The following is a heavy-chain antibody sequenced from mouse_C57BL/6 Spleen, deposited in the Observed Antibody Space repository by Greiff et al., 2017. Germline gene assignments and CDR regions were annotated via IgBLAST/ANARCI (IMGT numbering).Heavy chain of an antibody. J-gene: IGHJ2*01. CDR2: IDPSDSYT. CDR3: AREDSNCFDY. Sequence: QVQLQQPGAELVMPGASVKLSCKASGYTFTSYWMHWVKQRPGQGLEWIGEIDPSDSYTNYNQKFKGKSTLTVDKSSSTAYMQLSSLTSEDSAVYYCAREDSNCFDYWGQGTTLTVSS. D-gene: IGHD2-5*01. V-gene: IGHV1-69*01. CDR1: GYTFTSYW.